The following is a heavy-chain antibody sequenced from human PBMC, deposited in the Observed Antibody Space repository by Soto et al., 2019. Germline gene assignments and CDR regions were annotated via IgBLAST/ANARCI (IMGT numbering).Heavy chain of an antibody. CDR2: IIPIFGTA. D-gene: IGHD3-3*01. CDR1: GGTFSSYA. Sequence: QVQLVQSGAEVKKPGSSVKVSCKASGGTFSSYAISWVRQAPGQGLEWMGGIIPIFGTANYAQKFQGRVTITVDESTSTAYMELSSLRSEDTAVYYCASYLNGKDFWSGYFLNYYYYGMDVWGQGTTVTVSS. CDR3: ASYLNGKDFWSGYFLNYYYYGMDV. J-gene: IGHJ6*02. V-gene: IGHV1-69*01.